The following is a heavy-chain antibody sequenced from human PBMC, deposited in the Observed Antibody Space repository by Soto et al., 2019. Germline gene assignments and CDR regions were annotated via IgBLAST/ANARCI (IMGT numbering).Heavy chain of an antibody. V-gene: IGHV3-20*04. CDR2: ISWNGGST. CDR1: GFTFDDYG. CDR3: ARDRGSWFDY. Sequence: VQLVESGGSAVRPGGSLRLSCAASGFTFDDYGMSWVRQAPGKGLEWVSVISWNGGSTSYADSVKGRFTISRDNAKNSLYLQMNSLSAEDTALYYCARDRGSWFDYWGQGTLVSVSP. D-gene: IGHD1-26*01. J-gene: IGHJ4*02.